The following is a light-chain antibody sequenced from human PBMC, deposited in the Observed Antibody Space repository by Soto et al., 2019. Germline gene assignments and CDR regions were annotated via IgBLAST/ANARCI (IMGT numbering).Light chain of an antibody. J-gene: IGLJ1*01. CDR2: EVT. Sequence: QSALTQPPSASGSPGQSLTISCTGTSSDVGFYNFVSWYQQRPGKAPKLVIYEVTKRPSGVPDRFSGSKSGSTASLTDSGLQADDEADYYCASYAGTKLFVFGSGTKVTVL. V-gene: IGLV2-8*01. CDR3: ASYAGTKLFV. CDR1: SSDVGFYNF.